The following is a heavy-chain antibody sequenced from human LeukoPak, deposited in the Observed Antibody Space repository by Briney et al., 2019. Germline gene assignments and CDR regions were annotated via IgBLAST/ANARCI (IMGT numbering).Heavy chain of an antibody. CDR2: MNPNSGNT. J-gene: IGHJ4*02. CDR3: ARGGPCSSTSCYIEWHFDY. V-gene: IGHV1-8*01. D-gene: IGHD2-2*02. Sequence: GASVKVSCKASGYTFTSYDINWVRQATGQGLEWMGWMNPNSGNTGYAQKFQGRVTMTRNTSISTAYMELNSLRAEDTAVYYCARGGPCSSTSCYIEWHFDYWGQGTLVTVSS. CDR1: GYTFTSYD.